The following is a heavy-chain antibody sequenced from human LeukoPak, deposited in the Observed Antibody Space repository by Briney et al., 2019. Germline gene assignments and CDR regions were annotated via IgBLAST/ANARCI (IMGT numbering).Heavy chain of an antibody. D-gene: IGHD3-22*01. V-gene: IGHV4-34*01. J-gene: IGHJ6*02. CDR2: INHSGST. CDR3: ARDSRVDSSGYRYYYYYGMDV. Sequence: SETLSLTYAVYGGSFSGYYWSWIRRPPGKGLEWIGEINHSGSTNYNPSLKSRVTISVDTSKNQFSLKLSSVTAADTAVYYCARDSRVDSSGYRYYYYYGMDVWGQGTTVTVSS. CDR1: GGSFSGYY.